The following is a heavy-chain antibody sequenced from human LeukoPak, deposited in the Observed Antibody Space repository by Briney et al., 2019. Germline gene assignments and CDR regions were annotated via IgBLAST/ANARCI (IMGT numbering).Heavy chain of an antibody. CDR1: GFPFSSYG. CDR3: AKDGSITMVRGVIAY. D-gene: IGHD3-10*01. Sequence: GGSLRLSCAASGFPFSSYGMHWVRQAPGKGLEWVAFIRYDGSNKYYADSVKGRFTISRDNSKNTLYLQMNSLRAEDTAVYYCAKDGSITMVRGVIAYWGQGTLVTVSS. V-gene: IGHV3-30*02. J-gene: IGHJ4*02. CDR2: IRYDGSNK.